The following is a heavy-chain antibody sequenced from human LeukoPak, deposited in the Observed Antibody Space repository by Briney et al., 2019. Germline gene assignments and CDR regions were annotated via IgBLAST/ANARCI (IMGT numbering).Heavy chain of an antibody. CDR1: GYSISSGYY. J-gene: IGHJ4*02. CDR2: IKQDGNEK. D-gene: IGHD6-19*01. V-gene: IGHV3-7*01. CDR3: AREPGSGCPDY. Sequence: ETLSLTCTVSGYSISSGYYWGWIRQPPGKGLEWVASIKQDGNEKYYVDSVKGRFTVSRDNAKNSLSLQMNSLRAEDTAVYYCAREPGSGCPDYWGQGTLVTVSS.